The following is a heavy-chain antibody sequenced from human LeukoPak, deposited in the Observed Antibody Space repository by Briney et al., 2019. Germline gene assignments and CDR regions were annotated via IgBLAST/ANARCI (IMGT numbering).Heavy chain of an antibody. D-gene: IGHD5-18*01. V-gene: IGHV4-61*02. CDR2: IHTSGST. J-gene: IGHJ4*02. CDR3: ARDRDTAMPYYFDS. CDR1: GVSISTGGYY. Sequence: PSETLSLTCSVSGVSISTGGYYWSWIRQPAGKTLEWIGRIHTSGSTNYNPSLKSRVSISIDTSKNQFSLKLSSVTAADTAVYHCARDRDTAMPYYFDSWGQGTLVTVSS.